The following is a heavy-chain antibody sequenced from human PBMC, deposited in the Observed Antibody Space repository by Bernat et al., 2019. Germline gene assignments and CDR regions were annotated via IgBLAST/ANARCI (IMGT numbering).Heavy chain of an antibody. Sequence: EVQLVESGGGLVQPGRSLRLSCAASGFTFDDYAMHRVRHAPGKGLEWVSGISWNSGSIGYAESVKGRFTISRDNAKNSLYLQMNSLRAEDTALYYCAKDTGPYYYDGGGENWFDPWGQGTLVTVSS. V-gene: IGHV3-9*01. D-gene: IGHD3-22*01. CDR3: AKDTGPYYYDGGGENWFDP. CDR1: GFTFDDYA. J-gene: IGHJ5*02. CDR2: ISWNSGSI.